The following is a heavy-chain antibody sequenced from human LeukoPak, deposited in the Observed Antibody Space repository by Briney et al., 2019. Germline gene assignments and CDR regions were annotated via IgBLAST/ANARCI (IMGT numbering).Heavy chain of an antibody. CDR1: GYTFTSYD. CDR2: MNPNSGNT. V-gene: IGHV1-8*01. D-gene: IGHD3-9*01. Sequence: ASVEVSCKASGYTFTSYDINWVRQATGQGFEWMGWMNPNSGNTGYAQKFQGRVTMTRNTSISTAYMELSSLRSEDTAVYYCARGLRHYDILTGYHDDYWGQGTLVTVSS. CDR3: ARGLRHYDILTGYHDDY. J-gene: IGHJ4*02.